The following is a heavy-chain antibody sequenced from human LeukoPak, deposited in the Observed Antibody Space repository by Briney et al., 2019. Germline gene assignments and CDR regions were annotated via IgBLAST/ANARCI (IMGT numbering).Heavy chain of an antibody. CDR3: ARGRFSYCSSTSCTYYYYYYMDV. D-gene: IGHD2-2*01. V-gene: IGHV1-2*02. CDR1: GYTFIGYY. J-gene: IGHJ6*03. CDR2: INPQSAVT. Sequence: ASVKVSCKASGYTFIGYYVHWVRQAPGQGLEWMGWINPQSAVTNYAQKFQGRVTMTRDTSISTAYMELSRLRSDDTAVYYCARGRFSYCSSTSCTYYYYYYMDVWGKGTTVTVSS.